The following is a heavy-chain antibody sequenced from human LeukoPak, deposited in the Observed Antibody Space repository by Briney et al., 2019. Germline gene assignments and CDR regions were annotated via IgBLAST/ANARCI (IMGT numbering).Heavy chain of an antibody. D-gene: IGHD3-16*01. V-gene: IGHV3-48*03. CDR3: VRDRYDGHGPTDY. CDR1: GFTFSSYE. Sequence: GGSLRLSCAASGFTFSSYEMNWVRQAPGKGLEWVSYISSSDSTIYYADSVKGRFTISRDNAKNSLYLQMNSLRAGDTAVYYCVRDRYDGHGPTDYWGQGTLVTVSS. J-gene: IGHJ4*02. CDR2: ISSSDSTI.